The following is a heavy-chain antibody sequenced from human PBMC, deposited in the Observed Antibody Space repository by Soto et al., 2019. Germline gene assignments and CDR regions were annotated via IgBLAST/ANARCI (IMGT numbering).Heavy chain of an antibody. D-gene: IGHD3-16*01. Sequence: EVQLVESGGGLVQPGGSLRLSCEGSGFSFSSNWMSWVRQAPGKGLEWVANIKQDGSEKYYVDSVKGRFTISRDNAKNSLDLQMNSLRAEDTAMYCCASDGGGFSGLVPEYYFDSWGQGSLVTVSS. CDR3: ASDGGGFSGLVPEYYFDS. V-gene: IGHV3-7*01. J-gene: IGHJ4*02. CDR2: IKQDGSEK. CDR1: GFSFSSNW.